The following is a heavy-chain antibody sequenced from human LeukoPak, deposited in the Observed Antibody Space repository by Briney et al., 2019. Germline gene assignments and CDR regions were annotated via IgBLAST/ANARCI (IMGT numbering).Heavy chain of an antibody. CDR3: AREGSFDSSGYNDALDI. CDR1: GFSVSSRY. D-gene: IGHD3-22*01. J-gene: IGHJ3*02. V-gene: IGHV3-53*01. Sequence: GGSLRLSCAASGFSVSSRYMTWVRQAPGQGLGRVSVFYSGGNTRYADPVKGRFTISRDNSKNTVYLQMNSLRAEDTAVYYCAREGSFDSSGYNDALDIWGQGTLVTVSS. CDR2: FYSGGNT.